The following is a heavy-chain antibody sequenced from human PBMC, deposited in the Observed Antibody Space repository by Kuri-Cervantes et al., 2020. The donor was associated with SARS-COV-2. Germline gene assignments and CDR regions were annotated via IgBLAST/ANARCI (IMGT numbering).Heavy chain of an antibody. CDR2: ISYDGSTK. J-gene: IGHJ6*01. D-gene: IGHD2-21*01. Sequence: GGSLRLSCAASGFTFSNAWMNWVRQAPGKGLEWVAVISYDGSTKYYADSVKGRFTISRDNSKDTLSLQMNSLRAEDTALYYCVKDRQGLGYSGMDVWGPGATVTVSS. V-gene: IGHV3-30*18. CDR1: GFTFSNAW. CDR3: VKDRQGLGYSGMDV.